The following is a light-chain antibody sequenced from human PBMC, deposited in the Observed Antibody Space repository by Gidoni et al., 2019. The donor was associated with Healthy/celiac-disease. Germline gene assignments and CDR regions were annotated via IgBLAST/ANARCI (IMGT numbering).Light chain of an antibody. V-gene: IGLV3-1*01. J-gene: IGLJ2*01. CDR1: KLGDKY. CDR2: QDS. Sequence: SYELTQPPSVSVSPGQTAIITCSGDKLGDKYACWYQQKPGQSPVLVIYQDSKRHSGIPERFSGSNSGNTATLTISGTQAMDEADYYCQAWDSSTVVFGGGTKLTVL. CDR3: QAWDSSTVV.